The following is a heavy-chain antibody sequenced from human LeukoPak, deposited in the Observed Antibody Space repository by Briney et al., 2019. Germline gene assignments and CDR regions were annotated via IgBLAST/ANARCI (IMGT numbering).Heavy chain of an antibody. Sequence: GGSLRLSCAASGFTFSDYWMHWVRQAPGKGLVWVSLIKSDGNSAMYADSVEGRFSISRDNAKNTVYLQMNSLRAEDTAVYFCTRGVASAALDYWGQGTPVTVSS. J-gene: IGHJ4*02. CDR3: TRGVASAALDY. D-gene: IGHD3-3*01. CDR2: IKSDGNSA. V-gene: IGHV3-74*03. CDR1: GFTFSDYW.